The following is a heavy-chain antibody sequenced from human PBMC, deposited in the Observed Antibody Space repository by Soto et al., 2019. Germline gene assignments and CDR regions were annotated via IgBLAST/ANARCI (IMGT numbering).Heavy chain of an antibody. CDR3: ARERPIVVVPAAAMLDY. CDR1: GGTFSSYT. Sequence: QVQLVQSGAEVKKPGSSVKVSCKASGGTFSSYTISWVRQAPGQGLEWMGRISPILGIANYAQKFQGRVTITADKSTSTAYMELSSLRSEDTAVYYCARERPIVVVPAAAMLDYWGQGTLVTVSS. CDR2: ISPILGIA. V-gene: IGHV1-69*08. J-gene: IGHJ4*02. D-gene: IGHD2-2*01.